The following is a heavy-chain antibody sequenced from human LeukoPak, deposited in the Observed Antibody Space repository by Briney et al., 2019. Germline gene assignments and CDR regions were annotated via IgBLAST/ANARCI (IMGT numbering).Heavy chain of an antibody. Sequence: ASVKVSCKTSGYTFTDYDVNWVRPAPGQGLEWMGYIHPRSGYSESAQRFQGRLSMPRDVSTDTAYMELSTLTSDDTAVYYCARVTSGMRYNWFDPWGQGTLIIVSS. J-gene: IGHJ5*02. CDR3: ARVTSGMRYNWFDP. V-gene: IGHV1-8*01. D-gene: IGHD2-2*01. CDR2: IHPRSGYS. CDR1: GYTFTDYD.